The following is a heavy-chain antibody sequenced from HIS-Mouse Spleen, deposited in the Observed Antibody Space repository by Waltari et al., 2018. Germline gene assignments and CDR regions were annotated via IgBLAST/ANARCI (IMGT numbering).Heavy chain of an antibody. J-gene: IGHJ5*02. CDR2: ITPILGIT. Sequence: QVQLVQSGAEVKKPGSSVKVSCKASGGTFSSYAISWVRQAPGQGLEWMGRITPILGITNRDQTFTGTVTIPADKSTCIAYMELKSMRSEDTAVYYCAREDYHYDSSGYRNWFDPWGQGTLVTVSS. V-gene: IGHV1-69*04. CDR3: AREDYHYDSSGYRNWFDP. D-gene: IGHD3-22*01. CDR1: GGTFSSYA.